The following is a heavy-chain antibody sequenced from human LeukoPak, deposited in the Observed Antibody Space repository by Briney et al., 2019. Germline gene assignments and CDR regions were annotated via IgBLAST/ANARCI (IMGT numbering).Heavy chain of an antibody. J-gene: IGHJ4*02. Sequence: GGSLRLSCAASGFTFSSYWMSWVRQAPGKGLEWVANIKQDGSEKYYVDSVKGRFTISRDNTMNSLYLQMSSLRAEDTAVYYCATDRGWRTSGYYLYHFEYWGQGTLVTYSS. CDR1: GFTFSSYW. CDR3: ATDRGWRTSGYYLYHFEY. CDR2: IKQDGSEK. D-gene: IGHD3-3*01. V-gene: IGHV3-7*01.